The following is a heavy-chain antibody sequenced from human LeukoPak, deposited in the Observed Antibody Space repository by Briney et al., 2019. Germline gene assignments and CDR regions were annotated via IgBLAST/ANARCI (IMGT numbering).Heavy chain of an antibody. D-gene: IGHD3-3*01. CDR2: ISYDGSNK. V-gene: IGHV3-30*03. Sequence: GGSLRLSCAASGFTFSSYGMHWVRQAPGKGLEWVAVISYDGSNKYYVDSVKGRFTISRDNAKNSLYLQMNSLRAEDTAVYYCARAPFPAFGGGYFDYWGQGTLVTVSS. CDR3: ARAPFPAFGGGYFDY. J-gene: IGHJ4*02. CDR1: GFTFSSYG.